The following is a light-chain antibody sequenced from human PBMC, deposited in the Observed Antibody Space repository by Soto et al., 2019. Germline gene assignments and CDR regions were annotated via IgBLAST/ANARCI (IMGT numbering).Light chain of an antibody. CDR2: DAS. Sequence: EVVLTQSPATLSLSPGERATLSCRANQDISNYLAWYQQKPGQAPRLLIFDASNRATGIPARFSGSGSGTDFTLIISSLEPEDFAVYYCQQRTNWPLLTFGGGTKVEIK. CDR3: QQRTNWPLLT. V-gene: IGKV3D-11*01. CDR1: QDISNY. J-gene: IGKJ4*01.